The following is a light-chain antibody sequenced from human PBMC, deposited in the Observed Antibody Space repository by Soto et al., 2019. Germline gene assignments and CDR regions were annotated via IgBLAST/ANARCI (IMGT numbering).Light chain of an antibody. CDR3: HQYDSYPLT. CDR1: QSISSW. V-gene: IGKV1-5*03. J-gene: IGKJ4*01. CDR2: KAS. Sequence: DIQMTQFPFTLSASVGDRVTITCRASQSISSWLAWYQQKLGKAPKLLISKASSLESGVPSRFSGSGSGTEFTLTIISLQPDDFATYYCHQYDSYPLTFGGGTKVEIK.